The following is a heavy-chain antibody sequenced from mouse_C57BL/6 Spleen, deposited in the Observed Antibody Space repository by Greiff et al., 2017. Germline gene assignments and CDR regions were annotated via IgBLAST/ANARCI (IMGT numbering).Heavy chain of an antibody. V-gene: IGHV14-4*01. Sequence: VQLKESGAELVRPGASVKLSCTASGFNIKDDYMHWVKQRPEQGLEWIGWIDPENGDTEYASKFQGKATITADTSSNTAYLQLSSLTSEATAVYYCTTPGYVDYWGQGTTLTVSS. CDR2: IDPENGDT. CDR3: TTPGYVDY. CDR1: GFNIKDDY. J-gene: IGHJ2*01.